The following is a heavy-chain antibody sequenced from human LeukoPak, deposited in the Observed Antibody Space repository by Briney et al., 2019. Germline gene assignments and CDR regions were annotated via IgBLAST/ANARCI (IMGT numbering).Heavy chain of an antibody. CDR3: AKHSNWNAGVDWFDP. Sequence: SETLSLTCTVSVGSNSGGGIRHPPGKGLEWFRYIHYSGSTNYNPSLKSRVTISIDTSKNQFSLKLNSVTAADTAVYYCAKHSNWNAGVDWFDPWGQGTLVTVSS. CDR2: IHYSGST. J-gene: IGHJ5*02. CDR1: VGSNS. D-gene: IGHD1-20*01. V-gene: IGHV4-59*08.